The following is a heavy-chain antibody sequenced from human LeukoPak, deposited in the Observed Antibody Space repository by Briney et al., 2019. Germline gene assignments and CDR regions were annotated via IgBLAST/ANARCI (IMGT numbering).Heavy chain of an antibody. J-gene: IGHJ6*02. CDR2: ISYDGSNK. D-gene: IGHD2-2*01. V-gene: IGHV3-30*18. CDR3: AKDLLCSSTSCYLGDYYYGMDV. CDR1: GFAFSSCG. Sequence: GGSLRLSCAASGFAFSSCGIHWVRQAPGKGLEWVAVISYDGSNKYYADSVKGRFTISRDNSKNTLYLQMNSLRAEDTAVYYCAKDLLCSSTSCYLGDYYYGMDVWGQGTTVTVSS.